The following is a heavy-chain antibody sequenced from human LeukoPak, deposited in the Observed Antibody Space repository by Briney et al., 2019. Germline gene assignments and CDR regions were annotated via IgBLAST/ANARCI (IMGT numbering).Heavy chain of an antibody. J-gene: IGHJ4*02. CDR1: GGSINSGTYY. V-gene: IGHV4-30-2*01. CDR3: ARGSVGASFDY. Sequence: SETLSLTCIVSGGSINSGTYYWSWIRQPPGKGLEWIGCIYHSGSSYYNPSLQSRATISPDRSKNQFSLKLTSVTAADTAVYYCARGSVGASFDYWGQGTLVTVSS. CDR2: IYHSGSS. D-gene: IGHD1-26*01.